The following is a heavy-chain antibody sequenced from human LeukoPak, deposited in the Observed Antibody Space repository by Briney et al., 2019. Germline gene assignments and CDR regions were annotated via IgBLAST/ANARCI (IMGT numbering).Heavy chain of an antibody. CDR1: GVSISNYF. J-gene: IGHJ5*02. Sequence: SATLSLTCNVFGVSISNYFWSWLRQPAGKGLEWIGRFYASGTTYYNPSLRSRVTLSMDTSKNHFSLKLTSVTAADTAVYYCARTHCGGGSCDTFDPWGQGTLVTVSS. CDR3: ARTHCGGGSCDTFDP. D-gene: IGHD2-21*01. CDR2: FYASGTT. V-gene: IGHV4-4*07.